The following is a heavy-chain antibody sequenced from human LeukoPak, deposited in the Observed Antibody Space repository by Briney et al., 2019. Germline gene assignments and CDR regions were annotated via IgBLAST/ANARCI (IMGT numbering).Heavy chain of an antibody. Sequence: ASVKVSCKASGYTFNSYDINWVRQATGQGLEWMGWMNPNSGNTGYAQKFQGRVTMTRNTSISTAYMELSSLRSEDMAVYYCARGTYYYDSSGYYGIWFDPWGQGTLVTVSS. CDR3: ARGTYYYDSSGYYGIWFDP. D-gene: IGHD3-22*01. V-gene: IGHV1-8*02. CDR2: MNPNSGNT. J-gene: IGHJ5*02. CDR1: GYTFNSYD.